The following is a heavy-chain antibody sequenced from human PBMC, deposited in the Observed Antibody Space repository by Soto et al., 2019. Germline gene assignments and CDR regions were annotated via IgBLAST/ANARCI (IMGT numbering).Heavy chain of an antibody. CDR3: AKDQTDVTLFDY. D-gene: IGHD2-21*02. J-gene: IGHJ4*02. CDR1: GFSFSSLA. V-gene: IGHV3-23*01. Sequence: SVGSLILSCAASGFSFSSLAMSWVRQAPGKGLEWVSSISGRGVDTLYADSVKGRFTISRDNSRNTLYLQVNSLRAEDTAVYYCAKDQTDVTLFDYWGQGTLVTVSS. CDR2: ISGRGVDT.